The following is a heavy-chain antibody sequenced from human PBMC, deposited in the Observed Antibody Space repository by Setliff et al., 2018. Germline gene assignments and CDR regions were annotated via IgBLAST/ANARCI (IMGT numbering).Heavy chain of an antibody. J-gene: IGHJ5*02. D-gene: IGHD2-2*01. Sequence: PGGSLRLSCATSGFTFSTSAMHWLRQSPDNRLEWVSGINWNGGSTGYADSVKGRFTVSRDNAMDTLFLQMNGLTTDDTAKYFCAKDRWGYADPWGQGTLVTVSS. V-gene: IGHV3-20*04. CDR2: INWNGGST. CDR1: GFTFSTSA. CDR3: AKDRWGYADP.